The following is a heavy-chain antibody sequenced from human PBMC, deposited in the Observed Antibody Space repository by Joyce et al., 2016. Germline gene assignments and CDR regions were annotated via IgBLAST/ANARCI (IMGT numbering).Heavy chain of an antibody. V-gene: IGHV1-24*01. CDR3: SAGKYGDYLDY. J-gene: IGHJ4*02. CDR2: FGPEDGET. D-gene: IGHD4-17*01. Sequence: QVQLVQSGAEVKKPGASVKVSCKVSGYTLIELSMHAVRQAPGKGLEVMGSFGPEDGETIHAKKFRDRVTMTEDTSADTVYMEVSGLKSDDTAVYFCSAGKYGDYLDYWGQGTLVTVSS. CDR1: GYTLIELS.